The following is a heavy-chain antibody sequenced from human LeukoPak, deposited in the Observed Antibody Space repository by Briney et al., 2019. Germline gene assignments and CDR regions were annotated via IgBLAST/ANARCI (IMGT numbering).Heavy chain of an antibody. V-gene: IGHV4-59*01. Sequence: SETLSLTCTVSGDSISSYYWSWIRQPPGKGLEWIGYIYYSGSTNYNPSLKSRVTISVDTSKNQFSLKLSSVTAADTAVYYCARLYGSGSYPFDYWGQGTLVTDSS. CDR1: GDSISSYY. J-gene: IGHJ4*02. CDR2: IYYSGST. CDR3: ARLYGSGSYPFDY. D-gene: IGHD3-10*01.